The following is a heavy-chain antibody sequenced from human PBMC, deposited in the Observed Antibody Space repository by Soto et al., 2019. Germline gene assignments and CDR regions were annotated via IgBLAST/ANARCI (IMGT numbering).Heavy chain of an antibody. J-gene: IGHJ4*02. CDR2: ISVSGGST. V-gene: IGHV3-23*01. D-gene: IGHD2-15*01. CDR1: GFTFSSFV. CDR3: ANRRVASCNAGRCYYFDY. Sequence: GGSLRLSCAASGFTFSSFVMSWVRQAPGKGLEWVSGISVSGGSTYYADSVKGRFTISRDNSKNTLYLQMNSLRAEDTAVYYCANRRVASCNAGRCYYFDYWGQGTLVTVSS.